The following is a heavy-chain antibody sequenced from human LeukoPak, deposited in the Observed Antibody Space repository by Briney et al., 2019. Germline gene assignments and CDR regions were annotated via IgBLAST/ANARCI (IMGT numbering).Heavy chain of an antibody. Sequence: SETLSLTCAVYGGSFSGYYWSRIRQPPGKGLEWIGEINHSGSTNYNPSLKSRVTMSVDTSKNQFSLKLSSVTAADTAVYYCARGSHYYDTSGYYNWFDPWGQGTLVTVSS. CDR2: INHSGST. D-gene: IGHD3-22*01. V-gene: IGHV4-34*01. J-gene: IGHJ5*02. CDR1: GGSFSGYY. CDR3: ARGSHYYDTSGYYNWFDP.